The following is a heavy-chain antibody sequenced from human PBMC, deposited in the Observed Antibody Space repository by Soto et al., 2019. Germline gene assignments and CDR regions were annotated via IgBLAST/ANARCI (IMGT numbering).Heavy chain of an antibody. D-gene: IGHD3-16*01. CDR1: GGSISSSSYY. Sequence: SETLSLTCIVSGGSISSSSYYWGWIRQPPGKGLEWIGSIYYSGSTYYNPSLKSRVTISVDTSKNQFSLKLSSVTAADTAVYYCARQAAVISPLYPWGQGTLVTVS. CDR2: IYYSGST. J-gene: IGHJ5*02. CDR3: ARQAAVISPLYP. V-gene: IGHV4-39*01.